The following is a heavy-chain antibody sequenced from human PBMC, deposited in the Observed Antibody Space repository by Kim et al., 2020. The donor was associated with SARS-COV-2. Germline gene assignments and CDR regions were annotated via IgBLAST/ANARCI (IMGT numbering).Heavy chain of an antibody. CDR3: ARVGAPTYYYGSGSYYNDVHYYGMDV. Sequence: GGSLRLSCAASGFTFSDHYMDWVRQAPGKGLEWVGRTRNKANSYTTEYAASVKGRFTISRDDSKNSLYLQMNSLKTEDTAVYYCARVGAPTYYYGSGSYYNDVHYYGMDVWGQGTTVTVSS. V-gene: IGHV3-72*01. CDR1: GFTFSDHY. CDR2: TRNKANSYTT. J-gene: IGHJ6*02. D-gene: IGHD3-10*01.